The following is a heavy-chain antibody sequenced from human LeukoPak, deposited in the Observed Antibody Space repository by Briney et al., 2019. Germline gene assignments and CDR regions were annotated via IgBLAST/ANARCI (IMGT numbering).Heavy chain of an antibody. Sequence: PGGSLRLSCAASGFTFSSYSMNWVRQAPGKGLEWVSSISSSSSYIYYADSVKGRFTISRDNAKNSLYLQMNSLRAEDTAAYYCASGGRPWFGELWGVDDYWGQGTLVTVSS. J-gene: IGHJ4*02. CDR2: ISSSSSYI. V-gene: IGHV3-21*01. D-gene: IGHD3-10*01. CDR1: GFTFSSYS. CDR3: ASGGRPWFGELWGVDDY.